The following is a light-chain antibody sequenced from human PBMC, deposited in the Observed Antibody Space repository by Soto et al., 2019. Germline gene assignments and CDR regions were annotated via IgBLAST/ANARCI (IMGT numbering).Light chain of an antibody. V-gene: IGKV3-20*01. CDR2: GAS. CDR3: HKYDSSLWT. J-gene: IGKJ1*01. Sequence: EIVLAQAPGTLSLSPGERATLSWRASQSVSSSYLAWYQQKPGQAPRLLIYGASSRATGIPDRFSDSGSGTAFTLTISRLEPADFAVYFCHKYDSSLWTFGQGTKVDIK. CDR1: QSVSSSY.